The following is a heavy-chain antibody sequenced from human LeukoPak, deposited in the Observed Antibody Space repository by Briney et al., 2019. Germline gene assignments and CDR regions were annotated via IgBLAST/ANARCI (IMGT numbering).Heavy chain of an antibody. CDR1: GFSFSGSA. Sequence: PGGSLRLSCAASGFSFSGSAIHWVRQASGKGLEWVGRIRSKAKSYATAYAASVKGRFTVSRDDSKKTAYLQMNSLKTEDTAVYYCTRHIDPNWYFDLWGRGTLVTVSS. D-gene: IGHD3-9*01. CDR2: IRSKAKSYAT. CDR3: TRHIDPNWYFDL. V-gene: IGHV3-73*01. J-gene: IGHJ2*01.